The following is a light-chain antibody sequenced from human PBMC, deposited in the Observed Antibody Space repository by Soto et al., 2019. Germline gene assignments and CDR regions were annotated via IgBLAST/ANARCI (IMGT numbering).Light chain of an antibody. CDR1: QTIRSD. J-gene: IGKJ1*01. CDR3: LQDYNYPWT. Sequence: EIVMTQSPVTLSVSPGERATLSCRASQTIRSDLAWYQQKPGQAPRLLISDASTRATGIPARFSGSGSGTDFTLTISSLQPEDFATYYCLQDYNYPWTFGQGTKVDI. V-gene: IGKV3-15*01. CDR2: DAS.